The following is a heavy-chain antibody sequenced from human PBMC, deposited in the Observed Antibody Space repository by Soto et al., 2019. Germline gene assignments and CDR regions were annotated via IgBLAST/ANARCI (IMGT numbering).Heavy chain of an antibody. V-gene: IGHV4-39*01. CDR3: ARHYRGAIAAAGNFDY. CDR1: GGSISSSSYY. J-gene: IGHJ4*02. D-gene: IGHD6-13*01. Sequence: QLQLQESGPGLVKPSETLSLTCTVSGGSISSSSYYWGWIRQPPGKGLEWIGSIYYSGSTYYNPARKSRVTISVDTSKNQFALKLSSVTAADTAVYYCARHYRGAIAAAGNFDYWGQGTLVTVSS. CDR2: IYYSGST.